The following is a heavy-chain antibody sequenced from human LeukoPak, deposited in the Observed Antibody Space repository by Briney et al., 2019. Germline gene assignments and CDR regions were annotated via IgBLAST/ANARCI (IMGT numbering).Heavy chain of an antibody. CDR2: INPSGGST. D-gene: IGHD3-10*01. V-gene: IGHV1-46*01. J-gene: IGHJ5*02. CDR1: GYTFTSYY. Sequence: ASVKVSCKASGYTFTSYYMHWVRQAPGQGLEWMGIINPSGGSTSYAQKFQGRVTMTRDTSTSTVYMELSSLRSEDTAVYYCARGPITMVRGVRGWFDPWGQGTQVTVSS. CDR3: ARGPITMVRGVRGWFDP.